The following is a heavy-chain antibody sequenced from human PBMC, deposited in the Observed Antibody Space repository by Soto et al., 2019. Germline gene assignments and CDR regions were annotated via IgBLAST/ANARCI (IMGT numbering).Heavy chain of an antibody. CDR2: IRSKAYGGTT. Sequence: GGSLRLSCTASGFTFGDYAMSWVRQAPGKGLEWVGFIRSKAYGGTTEYAASVKGRFTISRDDSKSIAYLQMNSLKTEDTAVYYCTREQTYYDFWSAYSAALYGMDVWGQGTTVTVSS. D-gene: IGHD3-3*01. V-gene: IGHV3-49*04. J-gene: IGHJ6*02. CDR3: TREQTYYDFWSAYSAALYGMDV. CDR1: GFTFGDYA.